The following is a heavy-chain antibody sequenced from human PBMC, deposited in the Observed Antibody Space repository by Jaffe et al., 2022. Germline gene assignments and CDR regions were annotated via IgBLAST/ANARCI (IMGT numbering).Heavy chain of an antibody. CDR2: IIPIFGTA. CDR3: ARDPWDSSSRRRYDAFDI. CDR1: GGTFSSYA. Sequence: QVQLVQSGAEVKKPGSSVKVSCKASGGTFSSYAISWVRQAPGQGLEWMGGIIPIFGTANYAQKFQGRVTITADESTSTAYMELSSLRSEDTAVYYCARDPWDSSSRRRYDAFDIWGQGTMVTVSS. V-gene: IGHV1-69*01. J-gene: IGHJ3*02. D-gene: IGHD6-13*01.